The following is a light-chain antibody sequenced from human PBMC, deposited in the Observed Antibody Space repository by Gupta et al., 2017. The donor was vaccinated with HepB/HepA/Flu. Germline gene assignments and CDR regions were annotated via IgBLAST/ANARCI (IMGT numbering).Light chain of an antibody. J-gene: IGKJ4*01. Sequence: DIVLTQSPLSLPVTPGEPASISCSASQSLLHSNGYNYLDWYLQKPGQSPQLLIYLGSNRASGVPDRFSGSGSGTXFTLKIXRGEAKDVGVYYCRQALQTPHTFGXGTRLEIK. CDR3: RQALQTPHT. V-gene: IGKV2-28*01. CDR1: QSLLHSNGYNY. CDR2: LGS.